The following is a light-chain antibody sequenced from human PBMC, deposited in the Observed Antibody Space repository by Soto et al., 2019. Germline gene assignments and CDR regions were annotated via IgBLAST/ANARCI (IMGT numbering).Light chain of an antibody. CDR2: QVS. V-gene: IGKV2-30*01. CDR1: QGLVYSDGNTF. J-gene: IGKJ1*01. CDR3: VPGTHWPWT. Sequence: DVVMTQSPLSLSVTLGQPASISCRSSQGLVYSDGNTFLNWFHQRPGQSPRRLIYQVSNRDSGVPARFSCSGSGTDYTLTISRVEAEDVGIYYCVPGTHWPWTFGQGTKVEIK.